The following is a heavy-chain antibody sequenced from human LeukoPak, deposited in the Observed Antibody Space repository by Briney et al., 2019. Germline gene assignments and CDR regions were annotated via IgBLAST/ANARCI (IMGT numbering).Heavy chain of an antibody. V-gene: IGHV3-11*01. J-gene: IGHJ4*02. CDR3: AKGLGVLRFLEWLLALDY. CDR2: ISSSGSTI. D-gene: IGHD3-3*01. CDR1: GFTFSDYY. Sequence: GGSLRLSCAASGFTFSDYYMSWIRQAPGKGLEWVSYISSSGSTIYYADSVKGRFTISRDNSKNTLYLQMNSLRAEDTAVYYCAKGLGVLRFLEWLLALDYWGQGTLVTVSS.